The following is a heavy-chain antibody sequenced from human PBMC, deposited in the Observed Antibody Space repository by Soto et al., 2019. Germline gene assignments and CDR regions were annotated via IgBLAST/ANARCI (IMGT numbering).Heavy chain of an antibody. CDR3: ARGPDYCGSGSYGYYFDY. CDR2: ISSSSSYI. Sequence: ESGGGLVKPGGSLRLSCAASGFTFSSYSMNWVRQAPGKGLEWVSSISSSSSYIYYADSVKGRFTISRDNAKNSLYLQMNSLRAEDTAVYYCARGPDYCGSGSYGYYFDYWGQGTLVTVSS. J-gene: IGHJ4*02. D-gene: IGHD3-10*01. V-gene: IGHV3-21*01. CDR1: GFTFSSYS.